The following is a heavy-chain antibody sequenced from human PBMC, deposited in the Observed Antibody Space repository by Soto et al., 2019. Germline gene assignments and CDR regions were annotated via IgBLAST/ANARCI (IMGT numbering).Heavy chain of an antibody. V-gene: IGHV4-38-2*01. CDR3: AREWHCGGDCLFGWFDP. J-gene: IGHJ5*02. CDR2: IYHSGST. CDR1: GYSISSGYY. D-gene: IGHD2-21*02. Sequence: SETLSLTCAVSGYSISSGYYWGWIRQPPGKGLEWIGSIYHSGSTYYNPSLKSRVTISVDTSKNQFSLKLSSVTAADTAVYYCAREWHCGGDCLFGWFDPWGQGTLVTVSS.